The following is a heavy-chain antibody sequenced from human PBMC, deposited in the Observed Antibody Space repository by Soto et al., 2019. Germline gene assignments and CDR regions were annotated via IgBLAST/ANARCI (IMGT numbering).Heavy chain of an antibody. CDR3: ARDPKYCTNGVCQEYYYYMDV. CDR2: INSDGSST. CDR1: GFTFSSYW. J-gene: IGHJ6*03. V-gene: IGHV3-74*01. Sequence: PGGSLRLSCAASGFTFSSYWMHWVRQAPGKGLVWVSRINSDGSSTSYADSVKGRFTISRDNAKNTLYLQMNSLRAEDTAVYYCARDPKYCTNGVCQEYYYYMDVWGKGTTVTVSS. D-gene: IGHD2-8*01.